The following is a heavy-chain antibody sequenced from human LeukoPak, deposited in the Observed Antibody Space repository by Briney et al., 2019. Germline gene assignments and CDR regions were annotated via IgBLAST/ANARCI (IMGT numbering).Heavy chain of an antibody. V-gene: IGHV5-51*01. Sequence: TGESLKISCKGSGYSFTSYWIGWVRQMPGKGLEWMGIIYPGDSDTRYSPSFQGQVTISADKSISTAYLQWSSLKASDTAMYYCARHNIIHCSSTSCTGNYYYYMDVWGKGTTVTVSS. CDR1: GYSFTSYW. J-gene: IGHJ6*03. CDR3: ARHNIIHCSSTSCTGNYYYYMDV. D-gene: IGHD2-2*01. CDR2: IYPGDSDT.